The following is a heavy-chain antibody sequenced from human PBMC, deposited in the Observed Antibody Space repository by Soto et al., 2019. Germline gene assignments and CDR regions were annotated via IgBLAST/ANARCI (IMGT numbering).Heavy chain of an antibody. D-gene: IGHD6-19*01. V-gene: IGHV1-8*01. Sequence: EQLVQSGAEVKRPGASVKISCRASGYNFISSNINWVRQAAGQRPEWLGWMNPANGNAAFARHFQGRVTMTRDTSTDTAYMELGGLSSGDTAIYDCARAVGIAVTGLDLWGPGTLVTVS. CDR2: MNPANGNA. CDR3: ARAVGIAVTGLDL. J-gene: IGHJ5*02. CDR1: GYNFISSN.